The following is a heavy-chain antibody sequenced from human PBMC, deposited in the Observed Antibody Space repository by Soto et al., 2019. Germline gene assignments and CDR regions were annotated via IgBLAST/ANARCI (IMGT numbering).Heavy chain of an antibody. Sequence: GGSLRLSCAASGFTFSSYAMSWVRQAPGKGLEWVSAISGSGGSTYYADSVKGRFTISRDNSKNTLYLQMNSLRAEDTAVYYCAKVHGAPYCSGGSCYHYYYYYGMDVWGQGTTVTVSS. CDR3: AKVHGAPYCSGGSCYHYYYYYGMDV. V-gene: IGHV3-23*01. D-gene: IGHD2-15*01. CDR1: GFTFSSYA. J-gene: IGHJ6*02. CDR2: ISGSGGST.